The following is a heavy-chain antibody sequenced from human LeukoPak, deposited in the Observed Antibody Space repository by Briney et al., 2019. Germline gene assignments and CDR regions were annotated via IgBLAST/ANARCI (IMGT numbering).Heavy chain of an antibody. Sequence: PGGSLRLSCAASGFTFSSYAMSWVRQAPGKGLEWVSAISGSGGSTYYADSVKGRFTISRDNSKNTLYLQMNSLRAEDTAVYYCARQYYDYVWGSYRPTGAFDIWGQGTMVTVSS. CDR2: ISGSGGST. J-gene: IGHJ3*02. CDR3: ARQYYDYVWGSYRPTGAFDI. V-gene: IGHV3-23*01. D-gene: IGHD3-16*02. CDR1: GFTFSSYA.